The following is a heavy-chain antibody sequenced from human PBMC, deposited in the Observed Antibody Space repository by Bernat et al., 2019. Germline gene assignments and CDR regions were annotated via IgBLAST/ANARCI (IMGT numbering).Heavy chain of an antibody. J-gene: IGHJ4*02. CDR2: ISAYNGNT. Sequence: QVQLVQSGAEVKKPGASVKVSCKASGYTFTSYGISWVRQAPGQGLEWMGWISAYNGNTNYAQKLQGRVTMTTDTSTSTAYMELRSLRSDDTAVYYCARGFFFSYGDYGLVKSPRGVGGPTEFDYWGQGTLVTVSS. CDR1: GYTFTSYG. D-gene: IGHD4-17*01. V-gene: IGHV1-18*04. CDR3: ARGFFFSYGDYGLVKSPRGVGGPTEFDY.